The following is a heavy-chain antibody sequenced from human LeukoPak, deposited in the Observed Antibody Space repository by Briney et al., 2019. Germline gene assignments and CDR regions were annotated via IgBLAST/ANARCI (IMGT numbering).Heavy chain of an antibody. J-gene: IGHJ4*02. D-gene: IGHD3-22*01. Sequence: GGSLRLSCAASGFTFSSYWMSWVRQAPGKGLEWVAIIWYDGSNKYHADSMKGRFTISRDNSKNSLYLQMNSLRTEDTALYYCAKDTGDYDSSGYLGYWGQGTLVTVSS. CDR1: GFTFSSYW. V-gene: IGHV3-30*02. CDR3: AKDTGDYDSSGYLGY. CDR2: IWYDGSNK.